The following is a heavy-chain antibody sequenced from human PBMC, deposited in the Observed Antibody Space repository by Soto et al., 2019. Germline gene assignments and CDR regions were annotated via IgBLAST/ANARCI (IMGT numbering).Heavy chain of an antibody. CDR1: GYTFTSYA. V-gene: IGHV1-3*01. Sequence: GASVKVSCKASGYTFTSYAMHWVRQAPGQGLEWMGWINAGNGNTKYSQKFQGRVTITRDTSASTAYMELSSLRSEDTAVYYCARPDPEGWFDPWGQGTLVTVSS. J-gene: IGHJ5*02. CDR2: INAGNGNT. CDR3: ARPDPEGWFDP.